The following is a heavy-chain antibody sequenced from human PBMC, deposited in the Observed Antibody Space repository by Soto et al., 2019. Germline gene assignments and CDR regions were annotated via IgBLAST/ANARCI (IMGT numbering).Heavy chain of an antibody. CDR2: IIPIFGTA. Sequence: SVKVSCKASGVTFSSYAISWVRQAPGQGLEWMGGIIPIFGTANYAQKFQGRVTITADESTSTAYMELSSLRSEDTAVYYCARGYCISTSCSNNWFDPWGQGTLVTVSS. V-gene: IGHV1-69*13. CDR1: GVTFSSYA. CDR3: ARGYCISTSCSNNWFDP. J-gene: IGHJ5*02. D-gene: IGHD2-2*01.